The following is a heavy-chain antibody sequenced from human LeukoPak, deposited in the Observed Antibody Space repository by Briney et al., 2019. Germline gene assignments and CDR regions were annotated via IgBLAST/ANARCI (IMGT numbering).Heavy chain of an antibody. CDR3: ARELRYSSYYYYGMDV. D-gene: IGHD3-9*01. CDR1: GGSFSGYY. Sequence: PSETLSLTCAVYGGSFSGYYWSWMRQPPGKGLEWIGEINHSGSTNYNPSLKSRVTISVDTSKNQFSLKLSSVTAADTAVYYCARELRYSSYYYYGMDVWGKGTTVTVSS. V-gene: IGHV4-34*01. CDR2: INHSGST. J-gene: IGHJ6*04.